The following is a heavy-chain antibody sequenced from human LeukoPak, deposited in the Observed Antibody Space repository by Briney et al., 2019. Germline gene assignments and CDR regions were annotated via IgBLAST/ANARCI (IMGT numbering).Heavy chain of an antibody. CDR2: ISNNGGYT. CDR1: GFTFSSSA. Sequence: GGSLRLSCAASGFTFSSSAMSWVRQAPGKGLEWVSAISNNGGYTYYADSVQGRFTISRDNSKSTLCLQMNSLRAEDTAVYYCARDPEYYDSSGYDYWGQGTLVTVSS. CDR3: ARDPEYYDSSGYDY. V-gene: IGHV3-23*01. D-gene: IGHD3-22*01. J-gene: IGHJ4*02.